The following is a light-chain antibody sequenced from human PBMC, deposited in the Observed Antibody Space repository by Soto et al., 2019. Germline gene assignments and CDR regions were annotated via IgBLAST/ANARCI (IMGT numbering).Light chain of an antibody. CDR3: AVWSDSLSAVV. V-gene: IGLV1-44*01. CDR1: RPNIGSNT. J-gene: IGLJ2*01. CDR2: SND. Sequence: QSVLTQPPSASGTPGQRVTMSCSGSRPNIGSNTVNWYQQFPGTAPKVLIYSNDQRPSGVPDRFSGSKSDTSASLAISGLQSEDEADYYCAVWSDSLSAVVFGGGTKVTVL.